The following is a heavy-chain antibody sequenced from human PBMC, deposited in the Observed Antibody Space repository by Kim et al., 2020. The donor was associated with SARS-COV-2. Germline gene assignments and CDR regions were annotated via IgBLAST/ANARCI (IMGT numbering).Heavy chain of an antibody. CDR2: ISYDGSNK. J-gene: IGHJ6*02. V-gene: IGHV3-30*04. CDR3: ARDQYSSSHSLGDYYYGMDV. D-gene: IGHD6-13*01. CDR1: GFTFSSYA. Sequence: GGSLRLSCAASGFTFSSYAMHWVRQAPGKGLEWVAVISYDGSNKYYADSVKGRFTISRDNSKNTLYLQMNSLRAEDTAVYYCARDQYSSSHSLGDYYYGMDVWGQGTTVTVSS.